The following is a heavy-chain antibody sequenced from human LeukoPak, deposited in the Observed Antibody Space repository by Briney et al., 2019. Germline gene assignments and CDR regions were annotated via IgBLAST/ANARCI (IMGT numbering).Heavy chain of an antibody. D-gene: IGHD3-10*01. CDR1: GYLISSGYY. J-gene: IGHJ3*02. CDR3: ARHQFGDHDVFDI. Sequence: KTSETLSLTCAVSGYLISSGYYWGWIRQPPGKGLEWIGSIYRSGSTQYNPSLKSRVTISVDTSKNQFSLKFNSVTAGDRAVYYCARHQFGDHDVFDIWGQGTMVTVSS. V-gene: IGHV4-38-2*01. CDR2: IYRSGST.